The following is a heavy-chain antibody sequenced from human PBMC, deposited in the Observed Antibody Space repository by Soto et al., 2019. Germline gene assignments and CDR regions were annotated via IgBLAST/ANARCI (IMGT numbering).Heavy chain of an antibody. V-gene: IGHV3-48*02. CDR3: ARDGSSGWYNISWFDP. D-gene: IGHD6-19*01. CDR1: GFTFSSYS. CDR2: ISSSSSTI. J-gene: IGHJ5*02. Sequence: PGGSLRLSCAASGFTFSSYSMNWVRQAPGRGLEWVSYISSSSSTIYYADSVKGRFTISRDNAKNSLYLQMNSLRDEDTAVYYCARDGSSGWYNISWFDPWGQGTLVTVSS.